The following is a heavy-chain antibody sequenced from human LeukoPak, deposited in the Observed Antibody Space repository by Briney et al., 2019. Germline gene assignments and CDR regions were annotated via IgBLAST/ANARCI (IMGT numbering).Heavy chain of an antibody. V-gene: IGHV3-64*01. Sequence: GGSLRLSCAASGFTFSSYAMHWVRQAPGKGLEYVSVISSNGGSTYYANSVKGRFTISRDNSKNTLYLQVGSLRAEDMAVYCCARGEWELPYFDYWGQGTLVTVTS. D-gene: IGHD1-26*01. CDR2: ISSNGGST. CDR3: ARGEWELPYFDY. CDR1: GFTFSSYA. J-gene: IGHJ4*02.